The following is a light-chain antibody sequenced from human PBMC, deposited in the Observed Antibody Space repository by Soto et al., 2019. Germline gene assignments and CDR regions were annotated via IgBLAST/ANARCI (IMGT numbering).Light chain of an antibody. CDR2: AAS. CDR1: QDIMNF. CDR3: QKYSSVPV. V-gene: IGKV1-27*01. J-gene: IGKJ3*01. Sequence: DIQMTQSPTSLSASVGDRVTITCRASQDIMNFVAWYQQKPGKAPKLLIYAASTLQSGVPSRFSGSGSGTDFTLTINSLQPEDVATYSCQKYSSVPVFGPGTKEEIK.